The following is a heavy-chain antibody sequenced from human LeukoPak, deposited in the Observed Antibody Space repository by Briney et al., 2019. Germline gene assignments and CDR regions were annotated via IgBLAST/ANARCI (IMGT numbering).Heavy chain of an antibody. CDR2: IKEDGSEK. CDR3: ARDESGPAD. CDR1: GFTFSNYW. V-gene: IGHV3-7*01. Sequence: GGFLRLSCAASGFTFSNYWMTWVRQAPGKGLEWVANIKEDGSEKYYVDSVKGRFTISRDNAKNSLYLQMNSLRAEDTALYYCARDESGPADWGLGTLVTVSS. D-gene: IGHD3-3*01. J-gene: IGHJ4*02.